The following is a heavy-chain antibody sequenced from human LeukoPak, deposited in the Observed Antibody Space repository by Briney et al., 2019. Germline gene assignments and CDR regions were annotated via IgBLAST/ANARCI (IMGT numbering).Heavy chain of an antibody. CDR3: ARVELGEPDYFDY. V-gene: IGHV3-74*01. CDR2: INGDGSST. D-gene: IGHD1-14*01. J-gene: IGHJ4*02. Sequence: PGGSLRLSCAASGLTFRSYWMHWVRQAPGKGLVWVSRINGDGSSTSYADSVKGRFTISRDNAKNTLFLQMNSLRAEDTAVYYCARVELGEPDYFDYWGQGTLVTVSS. CDR1: GLTFRSYW.